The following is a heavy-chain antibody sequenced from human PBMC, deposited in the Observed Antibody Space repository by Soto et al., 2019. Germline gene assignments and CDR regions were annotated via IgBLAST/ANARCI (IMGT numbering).Heavy chain of an antibody. V-gene: IGHV5-51*01. CDR3: ARRSYSGITGTTVWFDP. CDR2: IYPGDSDT. CDR1: GYSFTSYW. D-gene: IGHD1-20*01. Sequence: GESLKISCKGSGYSFTSYWIGWVRQMPGKGLEWMGIIYPGDSDTRYSPSFQGQVTISADKSISTAYLQWSSLKASDTAMYYCARRSYSGITGTTVWFDPWGQGTLVTVSS. J-gene: IGHJ5*02.